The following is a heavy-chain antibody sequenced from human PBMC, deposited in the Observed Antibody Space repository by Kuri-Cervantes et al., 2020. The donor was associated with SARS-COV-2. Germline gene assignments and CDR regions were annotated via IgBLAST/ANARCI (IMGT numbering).Heavy chain of an antibody. Sequence: ASRRLSSALSGGSISGYSWSWIRQSAGKGLEFIGRVYSSGGTHYNPSLESRVTFSIDTAKNQVSLSLTSVTAADTDIYYFAWEILGDDSSHYGRDVWGQGTSVTVSS. CDR2: VYSSGGT. CDR1: GGSISGYS. J-gene: IGHJ6*02. D-gene: IGHD3-16*01. CDR3: AWEILGDDSSHYGRDV. V-gene: IGHV4-4*07.